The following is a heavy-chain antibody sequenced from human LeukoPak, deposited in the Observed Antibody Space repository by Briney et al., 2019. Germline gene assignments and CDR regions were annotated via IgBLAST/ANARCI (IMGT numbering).Heavy chain of an antibody. D-gene: IGHD3-9*01. CDR1: GYTFNSYS. V-gene: IGHV1-18*01. J-gene: IGHJ4*02. CDR2: ISAYNGNT. CDR3: AHILTGYYMDF. Sequence: ASLKVSCKTSGYTFNSYSFSWVRQAPGQRLEWMGWISAYNGNTNYAQKLQGRVTMTTDTSTTTAYMELGSLSSDDTAVYYCAHILTGYYMDFWGQGTLVTVSS.